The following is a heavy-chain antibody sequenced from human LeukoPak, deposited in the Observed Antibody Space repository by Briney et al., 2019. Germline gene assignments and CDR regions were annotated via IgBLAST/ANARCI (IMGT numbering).Heavy chain of an antibody. D-gene: IGHD4-11*01. V-gene: IGHV1-24*01. Sequence: ASVKVSCKVSGYTLTELSMHWVRQAPGKGLEWMGTFDPGDGETIYAQKFQGRVTMTEDTSTDTAYMELSSLRSEDTAVYYCATYMTTLTANWFDPWGQGTLVTVSS. J-gene: IGHJ5*02. CDR1: GYTLTELS. CDR3: ATYMTTLTANWFDP. CDR2: FDPGDGET.